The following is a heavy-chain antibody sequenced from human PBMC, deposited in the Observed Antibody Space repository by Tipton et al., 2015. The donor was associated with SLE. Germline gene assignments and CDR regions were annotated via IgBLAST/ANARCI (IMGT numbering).Heavy chain of an antibody. V-gene: IGHV3-11*06. Sequence: SLRLSCAASGFTFSDYYMSWIRQAPGKGLEWVSYISSSSSYTNYADSVKGRFTISRDNAKNSLYLQMNSLRAEDTAVYYCARAVTAIGGFDYWGQGTLVTVSS. J-gene: IGHJ4*02. D-gene: IGHD2-21*02. CDR1: GFTFSDYY. CDR3: ARAVTAIGGFDY. CDR2: ISSSSSYT.